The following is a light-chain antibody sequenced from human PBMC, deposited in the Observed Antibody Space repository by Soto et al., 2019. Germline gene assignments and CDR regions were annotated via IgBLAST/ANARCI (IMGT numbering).Light chain of an antibody. CDR1: SSDIGGYNY. CDR3: SSYTSGSTPYV. Sequence: QSVLTQPASVSGSPGQSITISCTGSSSDIGGYNYVSWYQQLPGKAPKLLIYQVNNRPSGVSDRFSGSKSGNTASLTISGLRAEDEADYYCSSYTSGSTPYVFGGGTKVTVL. V-gene: IGLV2-14*01. J-gene: IGLJ1*01. CDR2: QVN.